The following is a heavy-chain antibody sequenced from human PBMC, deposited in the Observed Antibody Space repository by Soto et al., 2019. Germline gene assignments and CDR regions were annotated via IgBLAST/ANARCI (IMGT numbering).Heavy chain of an antibody. CDR1: GFTFSSYG. V-gene: IGHV3-33*01. CDR3: ARDQGYYDILTGYVDY. J-gene: IGHJ4*02. Sequence: GGSLRLSCAASGFTFSSYGMHWVRQAPGKGLEWVAVIWYDGSNKYYADSVKGRFTISRDNSKNTLYLQMNSLRAEDTAVYYCARDQGYYDILTGYVDYWGQGTLVTVSS. D-gene: IGHD3-9*01. CDR2: IWYDGSNK.